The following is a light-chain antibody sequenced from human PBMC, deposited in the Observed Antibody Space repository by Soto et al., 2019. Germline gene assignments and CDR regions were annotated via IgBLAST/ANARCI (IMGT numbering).Light chain of an antibody. Sequence: DIQLTQSPSFLSASVGDRVTITCRASPGISSYLAWYQQKPGKVPELLIFSASTLVSGVPSRFSGSGSETEFTLTISSLQPEDSATYYCQQLTSYPFTFGPGTKVTLK. J-gene: IGKJ3*01. V-gene: IGKV1-9*01. CDR1: PGISSY. CDR2: SAS. CDR3: QQLTSYPFT.